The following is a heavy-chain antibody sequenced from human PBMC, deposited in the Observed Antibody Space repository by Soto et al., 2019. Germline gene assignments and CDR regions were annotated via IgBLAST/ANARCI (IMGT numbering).Heavy chain of an antibody. J-gene: IGHJ4*02. CDR2: IYYSGSA. D-gene: IGHD3-10*01. CDR3: ARRLTYYYGSGSHNYFDY. V-gene: IGHV4-59*08. Sequence: ETLSLTCTVSGGSISNYYWSWIRQPPGKGLEWIGYIYYSGSANYNPSLKSRVTISVDTSKNQFSLKLSSVTAADTAVYYCARRLTYYYGSGSHNYFDYWGQGTLVTVS. CDR1: GGSISNYY.